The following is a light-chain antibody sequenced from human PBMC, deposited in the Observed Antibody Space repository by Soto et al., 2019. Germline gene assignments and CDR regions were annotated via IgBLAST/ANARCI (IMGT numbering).Light chain of an antibody. Sequence: QSALTQPRSVSGSPGQSVTISCTGTSSDVGGYNYVSWYQQHPGKAPKLMIYDVSKRPSGVPDRFSGSKSGNTASLTISGLQAEDEADYYCCSYAGSYNWVFGGGTKRTVL. CDR1: SSDVGGYNY. V-gene: IGLV2-11*01. CDR2: DVS. CDR3: CSYAGSYNWV. J-gene: IGLJ3*02.